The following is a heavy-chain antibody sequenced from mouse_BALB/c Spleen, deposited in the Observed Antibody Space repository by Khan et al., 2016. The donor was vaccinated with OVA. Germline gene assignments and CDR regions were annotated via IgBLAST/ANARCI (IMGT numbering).Heavy chain of an antibody. Sequence: EVELVESGGDLVKPGGSLKLSCAASGFTFSSYSMSWVRQTPDKRLEWATTISSVGDYTYYPDSVKGRFTISRDNAKNTLYLQMSSLKSEDTAMYYWASHLTGSFVYWGQGTLVTVSA. CDR1: GFTFSSYS. CDR2: ISSVGDYT. CDR3: ASHLTGSFVY. D-gene: IGHD4-1*01. V-gene: IGHV5-6*01. J-gene: IGHJ3*01.